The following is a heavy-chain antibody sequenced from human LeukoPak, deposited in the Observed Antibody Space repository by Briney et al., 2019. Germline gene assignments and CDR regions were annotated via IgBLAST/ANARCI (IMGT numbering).Heavy chain of an antibody. V-gene: IGHV3-74*01. J-gene: IGHJ4*02. CDR1: GFTFSDYW. CDR3: VRDDTLIRGVIDY. CDR2: INSDGSSI. D-gene: IGHD3-10*01. Sequence: RPGGSLRLSCAASGFTFSDYWMHWVRQAPGKGLVWVSHINSDGSSIRYTDAVKGRFTISRDNAKSTLFLQMNSLRVEDTAVYYCVRDDTLIRGVIDYWGQGTLVTVSS.